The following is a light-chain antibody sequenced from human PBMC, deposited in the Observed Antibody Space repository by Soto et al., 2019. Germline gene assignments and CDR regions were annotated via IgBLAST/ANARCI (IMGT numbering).Light chain of an antibody. J-gene: IGLJ2*01. CDR2: EVS. V-gene: IGLV2-8*01. CDR1: SSDIGGYNY. CDR3: SSYAGSNNFVV. Sequence: QSVLTQPPSASGSPGQSVTISCTGTSSDIGGYNYVSWYQQHPGKAPKLMVYEVSKRPSGVPDRFSGSKSGNTASLTVSGLQVEDEADYYCSSYAGSNNFVVFGGGTK.